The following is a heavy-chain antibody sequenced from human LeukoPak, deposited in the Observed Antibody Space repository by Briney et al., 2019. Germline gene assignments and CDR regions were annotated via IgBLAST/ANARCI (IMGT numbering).Heavy chain of an antibody. J-gene: IGHJ4*02. CDR3: AKDHYWSIDY. CDR2: IKGDGIST. Sequence: GGSPRLSCAASGFDFSSNWMHWVRHAPGQGLVWVSRIKGDGISTNYADSVKGRFTISRDIAKNTLYLQMNSLRAEDTGVYYCAKDHYWSIDYWGRGTLVTVSS. V-gene: IGHV3-74*01. CDR1: GFDFSSNW. D-gene: IGHD3-3*01.